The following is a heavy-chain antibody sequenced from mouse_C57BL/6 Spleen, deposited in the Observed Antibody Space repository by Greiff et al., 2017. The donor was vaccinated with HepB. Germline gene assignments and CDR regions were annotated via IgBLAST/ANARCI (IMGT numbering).Heavy chain of an antibody. CDR1: GYTFTSYW. J-gene: IGHJ2*01. CDR3: ERGNTAYED. CDR2: IHPNSGST. V-gene: IGHV1-64*01. D-gene: IGHD6-5*01. Sequence: VQLQQPGAELVKPGASVKLSCKASGYTFTSYWMHWVKQRPGQGLEWIGMIHPNSGSTNYNEKFKSMATLTVNKSSSTAYMQLSSLTSEDSAVYYCERGNTAYEDWGQGTTLTVAS.